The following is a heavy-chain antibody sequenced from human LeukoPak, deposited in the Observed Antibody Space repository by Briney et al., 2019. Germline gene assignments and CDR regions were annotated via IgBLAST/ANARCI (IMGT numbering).Heavy chain of an antibody. CDR1: GYSISSGYY. J-gene: IGHJ4*02. V-gene: IGHV4-38-2*02. D-gene: IGHD2-2*01. CDR3: ARDRGPAAAIFDY. Sequence: SETLSLTCTVSGYSISSGYYWGWIRPPPGKGLEWIGSIYHSGSTYYNPSLKRRVTISVDTSKNQFSLKLSSVTAADTAVYYCARDRGPAAAIFDYWGQGTLVTVSS. CDR2: IYHSGST.